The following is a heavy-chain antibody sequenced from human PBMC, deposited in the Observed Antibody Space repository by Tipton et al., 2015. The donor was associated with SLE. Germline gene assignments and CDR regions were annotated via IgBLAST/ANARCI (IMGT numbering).Heavy chain of an antibody. CDR2: IYYSGST. Sequence: GLVKPSETLSLTCTVSGGSISSHYWSWIRQPPGKGLEWIGYIYYSGSTNYNPSLKSRVTISVDTSKNQFSLKLSSVTAADTAVYYCARSPGGFDYWGQGTLVTVSS. CDR1: GGSISSHY. CDR3: ARSPGGFDY. V-gene: IGHV4-59*11. D-gene: IGHD3-10*01. J-gene: IGHJ4*02.